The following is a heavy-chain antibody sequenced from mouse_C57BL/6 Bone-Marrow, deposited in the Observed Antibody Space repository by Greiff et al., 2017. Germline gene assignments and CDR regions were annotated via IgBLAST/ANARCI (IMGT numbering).Heavy chain of an antibody. Sequence: EVQVVESGGGLVQPGGSMKLSCVASGFTFSNYWMNWVRQSPEKGLEWVAQIRLKSDNYATHYAESVKGRFTISRDDSKSSVYLQMNNLRAEDTGIYYCTESWDVYYLDYWGQGTTLTVSS. CDR3: TESWDVYYLDY. CDR2: IRLKSDNYAT. J-gene: IGHJ2*01. V-gene: IGHV6-3*01. CDR1: GFTFSNYW. D-gene: IGHD4-1*01.